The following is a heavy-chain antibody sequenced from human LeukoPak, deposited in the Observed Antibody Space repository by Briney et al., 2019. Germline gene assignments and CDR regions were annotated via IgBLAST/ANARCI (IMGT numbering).Heavy chain of an antibody. CDR3: ARDGYNYFDY. J-gene: IGHJ4*02. CDR2: TYYRSNKWYN. D-gene: IGHD5-24*01. CDR1: GDSVSSNSVT. V-gene: IGHV6-1*01. Sequence: SQTLSLTCAISGDSVSSNSVTWNWIRQSPSRGLEWLGRTYYRSNKWYNAYAVSVQSRITIDPETSTNQFSLQLTSVIPEDTAVYYCARDGYNYFDYWGQGTLVTVSS.